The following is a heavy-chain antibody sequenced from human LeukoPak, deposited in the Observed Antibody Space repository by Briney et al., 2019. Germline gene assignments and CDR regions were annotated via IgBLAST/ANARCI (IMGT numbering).Heavy chain of an antibody. V-gene: IGHV3-23*01. CDR1: GFTFSSYA. CDR2: ISGSGGST. D-gene: IGHD2-2*01. Sequence: GGSLRLSCAASGFTFSSYAMSWVRQAPGKGLEWVSAISGSGGSTYYADSVKGRFTISRDNSKNTLYLQMNSLRAEDTAVYYCAKDRCSSTSECPIDYWGQGTLVTVSS. J-gene: IGHJ4*02. CDR3: AKDRCSSTSECPIDY.